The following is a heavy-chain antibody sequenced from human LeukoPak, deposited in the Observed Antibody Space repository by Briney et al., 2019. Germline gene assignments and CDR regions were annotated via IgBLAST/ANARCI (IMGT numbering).Heavy chain of an antibody. CDR3: ARVAVDTAMATVWFDP. D-gene: IGHD5-18*01. CDR1: GYSISSGYY. CDR2: IYHSGST. Sequence: PSETLSLTCTVSGYSISSGYYWGWIRQPPGKGLEWIGSIYHSGSTYYNPPLKSRVTISVDTSKNQFSLKLSSVTAADTAVYYCARVAVDTAMATVWFDPWGQGTLVTVSS. V-gene: IGHV4-38-2*02. J-gene: IGHJ5*02.